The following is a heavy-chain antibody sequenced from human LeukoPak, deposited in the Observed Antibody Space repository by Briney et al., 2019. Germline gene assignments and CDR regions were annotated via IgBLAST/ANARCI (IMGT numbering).Heavy chain of an antibody. CDR3: ARGLGWDSGTHLGA. V-gene: IGHV1-2*02. CDR2: INPNSGDT. J-gene: IGHJ5*02. Sequence: ASVKVSCKASGYTFTGYYMHWVREAPGQGLERMGWINPNSGDTNYAQKFQGRVSMTRDTSISTAYTDLSGLRSDDTALYYCARGLGWDSGTHLGAWGQGTLVTVSS. CDR1: GYTFTGYY. D-gene: IGHD1-26*01.